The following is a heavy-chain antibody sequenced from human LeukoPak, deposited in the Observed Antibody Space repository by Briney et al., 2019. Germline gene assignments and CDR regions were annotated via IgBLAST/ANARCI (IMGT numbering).Heavy chain of an antibody. Sequence: GGSLRLSCAASGFTFSSYWMNWVRQAPGKGLEWVSYISSSGSTIYYADSVKGRFSISRDNAKNSLYLQMNSLRAEDTAVYYCARDLLLWFGDYYYGMDVWGQGTTVTVSS. J-gene: IGHJ6*02. CDR3: ARDLLLWFGDYYYGMDV. V-gene: IGHV3-48*04. CDR1: GFTFSSYW. CDR2: ISSSGSTI. D-gene: IGHD3-10*01.